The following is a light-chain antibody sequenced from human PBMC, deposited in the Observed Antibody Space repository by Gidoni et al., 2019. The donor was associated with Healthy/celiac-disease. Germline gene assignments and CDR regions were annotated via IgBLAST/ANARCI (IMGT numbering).Light chain of an antibody. CDR2: WAS. J-gene: IGKJ1*01. Sequence: DIVMTQSPDYLAVSLGERATINCKSSQSVLYSANNKNYLAWYQQKPGQTPKLLIYWASTRESWVPDRFSCSGSGTDFTLTISSLQAEYVAVYYCQQYYSTPQTFGQGTKVEIK. CDR3: QQYYSTPQT. CDR1: QSVLYSANNKNY. V-gene: IGKV4-1*01.